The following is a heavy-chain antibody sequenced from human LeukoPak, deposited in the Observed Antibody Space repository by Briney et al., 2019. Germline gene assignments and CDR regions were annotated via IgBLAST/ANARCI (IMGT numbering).Heavy chain of an antibody. Sequence: PSGTLSLTCAVSGGSISSSNWWSWVRQPPGKGLEWIGEIYHSGSTNYNPSLKSRVTISVDKSKNQFSLKLSSVTAADTAVYCCASRPRRDWVENQYCSGGSCPHTTIDYWGQGTLVTVSS. CDR3: ASRPRRDWVENQYCSGGSCPHTTIDY. CDR1: GGSISSSNW. D-gene: IGHD2-15*01. CDR2: IYHSGST. J-gene: IGHJ4*02. V-gene: IGHV4-4*01.